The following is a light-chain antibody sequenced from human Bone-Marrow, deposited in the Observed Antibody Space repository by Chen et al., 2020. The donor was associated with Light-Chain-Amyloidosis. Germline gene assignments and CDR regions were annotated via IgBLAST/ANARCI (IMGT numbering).Light chain of an antibody. CDR3: CSYAGSSTWV. Sequence: QSALTQPASVSGSPGQSITISCTGTSSDVGSYNLVSWYQQHPGKAPKLMIYEVSTRPSGVSNRFSGFKSGNTASLTISGLQAEDEADYYCCSYAGSSTWVFGGGTKLTVL. V-gene: IGLV2-23*02. J-gene: IGLJ3*02. CDR2: EVS. CDR1: SSDVGSYNL.